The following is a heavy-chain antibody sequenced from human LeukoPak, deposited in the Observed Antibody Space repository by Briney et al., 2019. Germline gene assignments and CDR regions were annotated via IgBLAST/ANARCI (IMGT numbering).Heavy chain of an antibody. CDR2: INPNSGGT. D-gene: IGHD3-16*01. CDR3: ARAMGDYYHYGMDV. Sequence: ASVKVSCKASGYTFTGYYIHWVRQAPGQGLEWMGWINPNSGGTNYAQKFQGRVTMTRDTSISTAYMELSRLRSDDTAVYYCARAMGDYYHYGMDVWGQGTTVTVSS. J-gene: IGHJ6*02. CDR1: GYTFTGYY. V-gene: IGHV1-2*02.